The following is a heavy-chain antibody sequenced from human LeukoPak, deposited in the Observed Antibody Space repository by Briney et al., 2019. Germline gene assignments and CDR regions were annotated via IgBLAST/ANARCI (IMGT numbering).Heavy chain of an antibody. D-gene: IGHD2-8*01. V-gene: IGHV4-34*01. Sequence: SETLSLTCAVYGGSFSGYYWSWIRQPPGKGLEWIGEINHSGSTNYNPSLKSRVTISVDTSKNQFSLKLSSVTAADTAVYYCASSALDVSDCTNGVCYPTIDYWGRGTLVTVSS. CDR3: ASSALDVSDCTNGVCYPTIDY. CDR2: INHSGST. CDR1: GGSFSGYY. J-gene: IGHJ4*02.